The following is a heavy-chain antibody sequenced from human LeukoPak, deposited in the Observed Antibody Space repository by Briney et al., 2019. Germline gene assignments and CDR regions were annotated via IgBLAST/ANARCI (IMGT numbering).Heavy chain of an antibody. CDR2: ISSDGIIT. D-gene: IGHD3-22*01. V-gene: IGHV3-74*03. J-gene: IGHJ4*02. CDR1: GFTFSSYA. Sequence: GGSLRLSCAAYGFTFSSYAMSWVRQAPGKGLVWVSRISSDGIITTYADSVKGRFTISRDNAKNTLYLQMDSLRVEDTAVYYCARRYDNSGYYDFWGQGTLVTVSS. CDR3: ARRYDNSGYYDF.